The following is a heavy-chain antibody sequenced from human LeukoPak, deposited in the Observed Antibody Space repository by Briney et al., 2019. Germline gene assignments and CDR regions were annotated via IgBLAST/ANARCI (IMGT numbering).Heavy chain of an antibody. CDR1: GDSVSSNSVT. V-gene: IGHV6-1*01. D-gene: IGHD2-2*01. Sequence: SQTLSLTCAISGDSVSSNSVTWNWIRQSPSRGLEWLGRTYYRSTWYNDYAVSVRGRITVNPDTSKNQFSLHLNSVTPEDTAVYYCARRLTQYDCFDPWGQGILITVSS. CDR2: TYYRSTWYN. J-gene: IGHJ5*02. CDR3: ARRLTQYDCFDP.